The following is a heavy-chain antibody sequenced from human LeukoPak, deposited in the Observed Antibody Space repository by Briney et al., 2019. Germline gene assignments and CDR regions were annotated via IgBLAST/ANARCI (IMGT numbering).Heavy chain of an antibody. CDR2: MNPNSGNT. CDR1: GYTFTSYD. CDR3: ARDKWLRYDMDV. D-gene: IGHD5-12*01. Sequence: ASVKVSCMASGYTFTSYDINWVRQATGQGLEWMGWMNPNSGNTGYAQKFQGRVTMTRNTSISTAYMELSSLRSEDTAVYYCARDKWLRYDMDVWGKGTTVTVSS. V-gene: IGHV1-8*01. J-gene: IGHJ6*03.